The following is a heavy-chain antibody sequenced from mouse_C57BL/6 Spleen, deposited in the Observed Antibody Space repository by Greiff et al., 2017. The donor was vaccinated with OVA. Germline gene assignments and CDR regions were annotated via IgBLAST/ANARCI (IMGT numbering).Heavy chain of an antibody. J-gene: IGHJ2*01. V-gene: IGHV1-15*01. CDR2: IDPETGGT. CDR3: TREGDY. Sequence: QVQLQQSGAELVRPGASVTLSCKASGYTFTDYEMNWVKQTPVHGLEWIGAIDPETGGTAYNQKFKGKAILTADKSSSTAYMELRSLTSEDSAVYYCTREGDYWGQGTTLTVSS. CDR1: GYTFTDYE.